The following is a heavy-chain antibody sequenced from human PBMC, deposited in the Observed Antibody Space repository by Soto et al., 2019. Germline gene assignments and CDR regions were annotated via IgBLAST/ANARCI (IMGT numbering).Heavy chain of an antibody. CDR1: GGSIGTNDHY. CDR2: ISYSGNT. CDR3: ARKSGPFDY. V-gene: IGHV4-39*07. Sequence: SETLSLTCTVSGGSIGTNDHYWGWIRRPPGKGLEWIASISYSGNTYYAPSLKSRVTISVDTSKNQFSLKLSSVTAADTAVYYCARKSGPFDYWGQGTLVTVSS. D-gene: IGHD3-10*01. J-gene: IGHJ4*02.